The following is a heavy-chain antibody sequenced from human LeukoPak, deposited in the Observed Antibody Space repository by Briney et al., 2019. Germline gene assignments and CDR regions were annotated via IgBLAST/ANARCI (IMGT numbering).Heavy chain of an antibody. Sequence: SETLSLTCTVSGGSISTYYWSWIRQPAGKGLEWIGRIYTSGSTNYNPSLKSRVTMSVDTSKDQFSLNLSSVTATDTAVYYCARAYDYGGSNWFDPWGQGTLVTVSS. D-gene: IGHD4-23*01. CDR1: GGSISTYY. V-gene: IGHV4-4*07. CDR2: IYTSGST. J-gene: IGHJ5*02. CDR3: ARAYDYGGSNWFDP.